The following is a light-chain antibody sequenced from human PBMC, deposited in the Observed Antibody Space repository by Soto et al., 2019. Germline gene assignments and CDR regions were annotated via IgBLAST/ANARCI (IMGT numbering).Light chain of an antibody. J-gene: IGKJ5*01. Sequence: EIVLTQSPGTLSLSPGERATLSCRASQSVSSSYLAWYQQKPGQAPRLLIYGASSRATGIPDRFSGSGSGTAFTLTISRLGPEVFAVYYCRRYGSPPLSTFGQGHDWRLN. V-gene: IGKV3-20*01. CDR1: QSVSSSY. CDR3: RRYGSPPLST. CDR2: GAS.